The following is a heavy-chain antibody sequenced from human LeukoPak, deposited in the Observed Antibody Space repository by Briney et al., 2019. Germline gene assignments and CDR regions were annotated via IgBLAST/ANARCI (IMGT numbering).Heavy chain of an antibody. CDR2: ISGSGGST. J-gene: IGHJ6*02. V-gene: IGHV3-23*01. CDR3: AKDGRKPTYYYYGMDV. D-gene: IGHD1-26*01. Sequence: GGPLRLSCAASGFTFSSYAMSWVRQAPGKGLEWASAISGSGGSTYYADSVKGRFTISRDNSKNTLYLQMNSLRAEDTAVYYCAKDGRKPTYYYYGMDVWGQGTTVTVSS. CDR1: GFTFSSYA.